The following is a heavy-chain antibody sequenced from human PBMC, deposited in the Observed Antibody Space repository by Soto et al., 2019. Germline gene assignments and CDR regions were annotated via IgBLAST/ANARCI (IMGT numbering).Heavy chain of an antibody. Sequence: EVQLLESGGGLVQPGGSLRLSCAASGFTFSSYAMSWVRQAPGKGLEWVSAISGSGGSTYYADSVKGRFTISRDNSKNTLYLQMHSLRAEDTAVYYCAKEVRSMIVVVITSFDYWGQGTLVTVSS. V-gene: IGHV3-23*01. CDR1: GFTFSSYA. CDR3: AKEVRSMIVVVITSFDY. J-gene: IGHJ4*02. CDR2: ISGSGGST. D-gene: IGHD3-22*01.